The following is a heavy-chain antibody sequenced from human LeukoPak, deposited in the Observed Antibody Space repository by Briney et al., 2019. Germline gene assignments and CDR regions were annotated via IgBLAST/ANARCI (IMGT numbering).Heavy chain of an antibody. Sequence: ASVKVSCKASGGTFSSYAISWVRQAPGQGLEWMGIINPSGGSTTYAQKFRGRLTMTRDMSTSTVYMELSSLRSEDTAVYYCARGSRPVYNLLTGKRYFDYWGQGTLLTVSS. CDR2: INPSGGST. CDR1: GGTFSSYA. D-gene: IGHD3-9*01. J-gene: IGHJ4*02. V-gene: IGHV1-46*01. CDR3: ARGSRPVYNLLTGKRYFDY.